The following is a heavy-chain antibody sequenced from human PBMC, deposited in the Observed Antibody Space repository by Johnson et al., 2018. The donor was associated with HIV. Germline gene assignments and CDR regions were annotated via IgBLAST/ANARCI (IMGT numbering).Heavy chain of an antibody. CDR1: GFTFSSYD. D-gene: IGHD2-2*01. J-gene: IGHJ3*02. V-gene: IGHV3-13*01. CDR2: IGTAGDT. Sequence: VQLVESGGGLERPGGSLRLSCAASGFTFSSYDMHWVRQATGKGLEWVSAIGTAGDTYYPGSVKGRFTISRENAKNSLYLQMNSLRAGDTAVYYCARQVYCSSTSCSSAFDIWGQGTVVTVSS. CDR3: ARQVYCSSTSCSSAFDI.